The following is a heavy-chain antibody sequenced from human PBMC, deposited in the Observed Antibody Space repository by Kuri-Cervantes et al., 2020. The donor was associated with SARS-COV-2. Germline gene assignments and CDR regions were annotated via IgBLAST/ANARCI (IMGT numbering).Heavy chain of an antibody. CDR3: ARGGNPAWNMDV. CDR1: GFTFSSYA. V-gene: IGHV3-30*14. J-gene: IGHJ6*03. CDR2: ISYDGSNK. Sequence: GESLKISCAASGFTFSSYAMHWVRQAPGKGLEWVAVISYDGSNKYYADSVKGRFTISRENAKNSLYLQMNSLRAGDTAVYYCARGGNPAWNMDVWGKGTTVTVSS. D-gene: IGHD4-23*01.